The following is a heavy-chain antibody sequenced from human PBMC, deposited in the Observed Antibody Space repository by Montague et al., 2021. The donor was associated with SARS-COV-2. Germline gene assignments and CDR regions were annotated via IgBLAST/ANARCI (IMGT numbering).Heavy chain of an antibody. D-gene: IGHD4-23*01. V-gene: IGHV3-30-3*01. CDR1: GFPFSSYA. Sequence: SRRLSCAASGFPFSSYALHWVRQAPGKGLEWVAVISYDGSNKYYADSVKGRFTISRDNSKNTLYLQMNSLRAEDTAVYYCARGYGGSYWYFDLWGRGTLVTVSS. CDR3: ARGYGGSYWYFDL. CDR2: ISYDGSNK. J-gene: IGHJ2*01.